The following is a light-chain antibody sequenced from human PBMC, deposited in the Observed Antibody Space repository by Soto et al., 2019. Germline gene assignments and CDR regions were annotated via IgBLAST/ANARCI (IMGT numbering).Light chain of an antibody. V-gene: IGKV1-39*01. CDR3: QQSYDTPFT. Sequence: DIQMTQSPSSLSASIGDRVTITCRASQSISSYLNWYQQKPGKAPKLLMYAVSTLQSGVPSRFSCSGSGTDFTLTISSLQPEDFATYFCQQSYDTPFTFGPGTKVDIK. J-gene: IGKJ3*01. CDR1: QSISSY. CDR2: AVS.